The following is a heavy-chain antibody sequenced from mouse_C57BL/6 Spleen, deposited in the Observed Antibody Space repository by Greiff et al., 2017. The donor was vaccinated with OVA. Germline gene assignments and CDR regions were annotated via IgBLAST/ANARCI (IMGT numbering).Heavy chain of an antibody. Sequence: EVMLVESEGGLVQPGSSMKLSCTASGFTFSDYYMAWVRQVPEKGLEWVANINYDGSSTYYLDSLKSRFIIARDHAKNILYLQMSSLKSEDTATYYCARDWGYYGTLDYWGQGTTLTVSS. CDR3: ARDWGYYGTLDY. D-gene: IGHD1-1*01. V-gene: IGHV5-16*01. CDR1: GFTFSDYY. J-gene: IGHJ2*01. CDR2: INYDGSST.